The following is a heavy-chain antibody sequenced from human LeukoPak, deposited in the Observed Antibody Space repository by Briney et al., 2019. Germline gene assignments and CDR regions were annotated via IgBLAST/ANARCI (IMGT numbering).Heavy chain of an antibody. CDR3: ARDQGYGDYRRPY. CDR2: ISGGGSGT. CDR1: GFTFSSYA. V-gene: IGHV3-23*01. D-gene: IGHD4-17*01. Sequence: GGSLRLSYAPSGFTFSSYAMSWVRRAPGKGLEWVAVISGGGSGTYYADSVRGRFTISRDNSKNTLYLQMNSLRAEDTAVYYCARDQGYGDYRRPYGGEGTLVTVS. J-gene: IGHJ4*02.